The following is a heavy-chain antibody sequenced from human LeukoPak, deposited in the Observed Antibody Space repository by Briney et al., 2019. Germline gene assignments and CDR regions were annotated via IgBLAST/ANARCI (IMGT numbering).Heavy chain of an antibody. CDR3: ARSPRYGYSSGWFYFDY. CDR2: IKQDGSEK. V-gene: IGHV3-7*01. J-gene: IGHJ4*02. D-gene: IGHD6-19*01. Sequence: GGSLRLSCAASGFTFSSYWMSWVRQAPGKGLEWVANIKQDGSEKYYVDSVKGRFTISRDNAKNSLYLQINSLRAEDTAVYYCARSPRYGYSSGWFYFDYWGQGTLVTVSS. CDR1: GFTFSSYW.